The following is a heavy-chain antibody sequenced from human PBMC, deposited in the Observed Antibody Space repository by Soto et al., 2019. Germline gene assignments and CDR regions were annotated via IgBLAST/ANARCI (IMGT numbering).Heavy chain of an antibody. J-gene: IGHJ3*02. V-gene: IGHV3-9*01. CDR1: GFMFDDYA. CDR3: AKSASYCTNGVCPILDAFDI. CDR2: ISWNSGSI. D-gene: IGHD2-8*01. Sequence: PGGSLRLSCAASGFMFDDYAMHWVRQAPGKGLEWVSGISWNSGSIGYADSVKGRFTISRDSAKNSLYLQMNSLRAEDTALYYCAKSASYCTNGVCPILDAFDIWGQGTMLTVSS.